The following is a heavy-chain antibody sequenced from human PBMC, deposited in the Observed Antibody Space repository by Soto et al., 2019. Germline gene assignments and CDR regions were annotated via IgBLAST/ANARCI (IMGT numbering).Heavy chain of an antibody. Sequence: SQTLSLTCAISGDSVSSNSAAWNWIRQSQSRGLEWLGRTYYRSKWYNDYAVSVKSRITINPATSKNQFTLQLNSVTPEDMAVYYCARGVTIFGVVIRGYGMDVWGQGTTVTVSS. CDR2: TYYRSKWYN. CDR1: GDSVSSNSAA. D-gene: IGHD3-3*01. V-gene: IGHV6-1*01. CDR3: ARGVTIFGVVIRGYGMDV. J-gene: IGHJ6*02.